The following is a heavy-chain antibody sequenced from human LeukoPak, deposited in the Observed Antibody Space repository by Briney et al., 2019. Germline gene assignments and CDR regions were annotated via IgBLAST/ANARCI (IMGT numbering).Heavy chain of an antibody. D-gene: IGHD2-8*01. V-gene: IGHV3-21*01. CDR1: GFTFSSYS. J-gene: IGHJ4*02. CDR3: AKEGTSYCTNGVCHVDY. CDR2: ISSSSSYI. Sequence: PGGSLRLSCAASGFTFSSYSMNWVRQAPGKGLEWVSSISSSSSYIYYADSVKGRFTISRDNSKNTLYMQMNSLRDEDTAVYYCAKEGTSYCTNGVCHVDYWGQGTLVTVSS.